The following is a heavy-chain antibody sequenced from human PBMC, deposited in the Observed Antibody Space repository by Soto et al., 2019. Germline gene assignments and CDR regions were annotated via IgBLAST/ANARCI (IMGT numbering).Heavy chain of an antibody. Sequence: QVQLVQSGAEVKKPGASVKVSCKASGYTFTSYDINWVRQATGQGLEWMGWMNPNSGNTGYAQKCQGRVTMPRNTSISTAYMELSSLRSEDTAVYYCARGKGLVDTAMVTFGDYYYYMDVWGKGTTVTVSS. CDR1: GYTFTSYD. V-gene: IGHV1-8*01. J-gene: IGHJ6*03. CDR2: MNPNSGNT. D-gene: IGHD5-18*01. CDR3: ARGKGLVDTAMVTFGDYYYYMDV.